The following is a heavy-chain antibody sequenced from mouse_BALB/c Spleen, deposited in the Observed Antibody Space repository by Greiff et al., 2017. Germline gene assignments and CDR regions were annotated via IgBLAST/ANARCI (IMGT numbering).Heavy chain of an antibody. J-gene: IGHJ2*01. CDR1: GYAFTNYL. CDR3: ARDRYFDD. Sequence: VQLQQSGAELVRPGTSVKVSCKASGYAFTNYLIEWVKQRPGQGLEWIGVINPGSGGTNYNEKFKGKATLTADKSSSTAYMQLSSLTSDDSAVYFCARDRYFDDWGQGTTLTVSS. V-gene: IGHV1-54*01. D-gene: IGHD2-14*01. CDR2: INPGSGGT.